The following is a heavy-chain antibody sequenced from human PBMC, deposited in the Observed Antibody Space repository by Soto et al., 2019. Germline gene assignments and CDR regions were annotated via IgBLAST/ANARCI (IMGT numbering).Heavy chain of an antibody. CDR2: INHSGST. D-gene: IGHD6-13*01. CDR3: AAVVAAPGYYYYGMDV. CDR1: GGSFSGYY. V-gene: IGHV4-34*01. J-gene: IGHJ6*02. Sequence: SETLSLTCAVYGGSFSGYYWSWIRQPPGKGLEWIGEINHSGSTNYNPSLKSRVTISVDTSKNQFSLKLSSVTAADTAVYYCAAVVAAPGYYYYGMDVWGQGTTVTVSS.